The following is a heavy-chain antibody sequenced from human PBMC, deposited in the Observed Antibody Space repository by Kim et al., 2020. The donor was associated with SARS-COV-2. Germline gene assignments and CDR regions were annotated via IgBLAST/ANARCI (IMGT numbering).Heavy chain of an antibody. Sequence: SETLSLTCAVYGGSFSGYYWSWIRQPPGKGLEWIGEINHSGSTNYNPSLKSRVTISVDTSKNQFSLKLSSVTAADTAVYYCAGRYSSGWRYYYYYYGMDVWGQGTTVTVSS. J-gene: IGHJ6*02. CDR1: GGSFSGYY. CDR2: INHSGST. D-gene: IGHD6-19*01. CDR3: AGRYSSGWRYYYYYYGMDV. V-gene: IGHV4-34*01.